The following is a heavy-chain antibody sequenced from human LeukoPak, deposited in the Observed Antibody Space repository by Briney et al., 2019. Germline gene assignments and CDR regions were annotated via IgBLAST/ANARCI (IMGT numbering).Heavy chain of an antibody. Sequence: GGSLRLSCAASGFTFSSYAMHWIRQAPGKGLEWVAVISYDGSNKYYSASVKGRFTISRDNSKNTVLLQMNNLRLEDAAVYYCARGSRYGDYPYYCDFWGQGTLVTVSS. D-gene: IGHD4-17*01. CDR1: GFTFSSYA. V-gene: IGHV3-30*04. CDR2: ISYDGSNK. J-gene: IGHJ4*02. CDR3: ARGSRYGDYPYYCDF.